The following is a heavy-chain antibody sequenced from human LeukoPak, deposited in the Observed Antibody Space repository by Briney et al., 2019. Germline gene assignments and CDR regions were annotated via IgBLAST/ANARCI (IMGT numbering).Heavy chain of an antibody. V-gene: IGHV4-38-2*01. CDR1: DYSIRSGYY. D-gene: IGHD2-15*01. J-gene: IGHJ3*02. CDR2: LYHSGSA. CDR3: ARQNIVVVVAATPGAFDI. Sequence: PSETPSLTCDVSDYSIRSGYYWGWIRQPPGKGLEWIGSLYHSGSAYYSPSLKSRVTISLDTSNNELSLRLSSVTAADTAIYYCARQNIVVVVAATPGAFDIWGQGTLVTVSS.